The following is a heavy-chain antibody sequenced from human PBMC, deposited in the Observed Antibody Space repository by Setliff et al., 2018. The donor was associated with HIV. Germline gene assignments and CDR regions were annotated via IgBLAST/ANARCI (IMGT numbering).Heavy chain of an antibody. J-gene: IGHJ3*01. CDR3: ARRDGRSMNAFQI. CDR1: DYTFSTYW. Sequence: PGESLKISCKALDYTFSTYWIGWVRQMPGEGLEWMGVIYPDDSNIRYNPSFQSQVTISADKSIATAYLEIHSLKASDTATYYCARRDGRSMNAFQIWGPGTKVTVSS. V-gene: IGHV5-51*01. D-gene: IGHD6-13*01. CDR2: IYPDDSNI.